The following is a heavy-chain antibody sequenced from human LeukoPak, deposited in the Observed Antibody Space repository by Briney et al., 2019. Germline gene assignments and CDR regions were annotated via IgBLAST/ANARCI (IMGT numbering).Heavy chain of an antibody. V-gene: IGHV4-34*01. CDR2: TNHSGST. Sequence: PSETLSLTCAVYGGSFSGYYWSGIRQPPGKGLDWIGDTNHSGSTNYNPSLKSRVTISVDTSKNQFSLKLSSVTAADTAVYYCASEPLIAAAGTSAFDYWGQGTLVTVSS. J-gene: IGHJ4*02. CDR3: ASEPLIAAAGTSAFDY. CDR1: GGSFSGYY. D-gene: IGHD6-13*01.